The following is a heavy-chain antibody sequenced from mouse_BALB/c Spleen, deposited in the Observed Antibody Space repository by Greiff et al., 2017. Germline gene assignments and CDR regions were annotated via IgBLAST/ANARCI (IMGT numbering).Heavy chain of an antibody. CDR2: INPSTGYT. Sequence: VQLQRSGAELAKPGASVKMSCKASGYTFTSYWMHWVKQRPGQGLEWIGYINPSTGYTEYNQKFKDKATLTADKSSSTAYMQLSSLTSEDSAVYYCARSNYFDDGGQGTTRTVSS. J-gene: IGHJ2*01. V-gene: IGHV1-7*01. CDR3: ARSNYFDD. CDR1: GYTFTSYW.